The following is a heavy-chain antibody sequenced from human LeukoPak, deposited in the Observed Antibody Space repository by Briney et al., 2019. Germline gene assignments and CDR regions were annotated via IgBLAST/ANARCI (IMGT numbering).Heavy chain of an antibody. CDR2: IIPIFGTA. CDR3: ARAYCSSSSCVDGWFDP. J-gene: IGHJ5*02. D-gene: IGHD2-2*01. V-gene: IGHV1-69*01. Sequence: GIIPIFGTANYAQKFQGRVTINADESTSTAYMELSSLRSEDTAVYYCARAYCSSSSCVDGWFDPWGQGTLVTVSS.